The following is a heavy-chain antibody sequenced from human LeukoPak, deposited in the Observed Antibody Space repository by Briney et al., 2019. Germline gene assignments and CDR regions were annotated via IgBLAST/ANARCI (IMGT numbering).Heavy chain of an antibody. CDR2: MNPNSGNT. D-gene: IGHD6-13*01. CDR3: ARGPIAAASEDYYYYYMDV. Sequence: GASVKVSCKASGYTFTSYDINWVRQATGQGLEWMGWMNPNSGNTGYAQKFQGRVTMTRNTSISTAYMGLSSLRSEDTAVYYCARGPIAAASEDYYYYYMDVWGKGTTVTVSS. J-gene: IGHJ6*03. CDR1: GYTFTSYD. V-gene: IGHV1-8*01.